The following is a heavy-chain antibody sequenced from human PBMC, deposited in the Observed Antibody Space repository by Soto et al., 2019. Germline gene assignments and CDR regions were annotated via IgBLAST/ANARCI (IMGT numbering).Heavy chain of an antibody. J-gene: IGHJ6*02. Sequence: QVQLVESGGGVVQPGRSLRLSCAASGFTFSSYGMHWVRQAPGKGLEWVAVISYDGSNKYYADSVKGRFTISRDNSKNTLYLHMNRLRAEDTAVYYCARGDYDDSSGYYNYYGMGVWGQGTPVTVSS. V-gene: IGHV3-30*03. CDR2: ISYDGSNK. CDR3: ARGDYDDSSGYYNYYGMGV. D-gene: IGHD3-22*01. CDR1: GFTFSSYG.